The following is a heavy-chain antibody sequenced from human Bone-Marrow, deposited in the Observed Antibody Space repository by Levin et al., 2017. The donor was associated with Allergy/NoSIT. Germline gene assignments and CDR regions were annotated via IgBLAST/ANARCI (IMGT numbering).Heavy chain of an antibody. CDR2: ISYDGSNK. CDR1: GFTFSSYA. V-gene: IGHV3-30-3*01. D-gene: IGHD5-18*01. J-gene: IGHJ4*02. CDR3: ARGLLISGDTAMVSVLY. Sequence: GGSLRLSCAASGFTFSSYAMHWVRQAPGKGLEWVAVISYDGSNKYYADSVKGRFTISRDNSKNTLYLQMNSLRAEDTAVYYCARGLLISGDTAMVSVLYWGQGTLVTVSS.